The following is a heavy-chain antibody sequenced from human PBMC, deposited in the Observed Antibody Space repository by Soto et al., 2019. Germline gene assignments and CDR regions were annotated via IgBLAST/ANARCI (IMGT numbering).Heavy chain of an antibody. CDR3: AHPETAAAGTSFDY. CDR2: IYWDDDK. Sequence: QITLKESGPTLVKPTQTLTLTCTFSGFSLSTSGVGVAWIRQPPGKALEWLALIYWDDDKRYSPSLKSRLTITKDTSKNQVVLRMTNMDPVDTATYYCAHPETAAAGTSFDYWGQGTLVTVSS. CDR1: GFSLSTSGVG. V-gene: IGHV2-5*02. D-gene: IGHD6-13*01. J-gene: IGHJ4*02.